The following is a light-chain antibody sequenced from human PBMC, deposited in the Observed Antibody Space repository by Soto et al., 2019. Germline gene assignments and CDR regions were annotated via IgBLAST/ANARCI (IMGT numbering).Light chain of an antibody. CDR3: QQFDNSPFT. Sequence: DIKMTQSPSSLSASVGDRVTITCQASQDISNYLNWYQQKPGKAPKLLIYDASNLKTGVPSWFSGSGSGTDFTFTISSLQPEDIATYYCQQFDNSPFTFGQGTRLEIK. V-gene: IGKV1-33*01. CDR2: DAS. CDR1: QDISNY. J-gene: IGKJ5*01.